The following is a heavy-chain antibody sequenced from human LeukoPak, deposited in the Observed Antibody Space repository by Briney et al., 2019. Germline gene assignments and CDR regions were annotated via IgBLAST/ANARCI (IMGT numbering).Heavy chain of an antibody. Sequence: GGCLRLSCAASGFTFSSYAMSWVRQAPGKGLEWVSAISRSGVSTYYADSVKGRFTISRDNSKNTLYLQMNSLRAEDTAVYHCAKDRASSTDWGQGTLVTVSS. D-gene: IGHD2-2*01. J-gene: IGHJ4*02. CDR1: GFTFSSYA. V-gene: IGHV3-23*01. CDR3: AKDRASSTD. CDR2: ISRSGVST.